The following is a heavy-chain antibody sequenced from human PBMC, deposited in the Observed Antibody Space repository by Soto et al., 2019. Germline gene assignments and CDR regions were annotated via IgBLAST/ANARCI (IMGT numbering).Heavy chain of an antibody. D-gene: IGHD3-16*01. J-gene: IGHJ4*02. Sequence: EVQLVESGGGFVQTGRSLRLSCEVSGFTSHDHGMHWVRQAPGRGLEWVSGIIWNSGYTGYVDSVKGRFTISRDNAKNSLYLQMNSLRDEDTALYYCVKDIEPGGAGFWGQGTLVTVSS. CDR2: IIWNSGYT. CDR3: VKDIEPGGAGF. V-gene: IGHV3-9*02. CDR1: GFTSHDHG.